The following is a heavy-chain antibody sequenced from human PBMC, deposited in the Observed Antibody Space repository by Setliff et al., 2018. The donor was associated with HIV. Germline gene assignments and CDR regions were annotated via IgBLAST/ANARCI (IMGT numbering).Heavy chain of an antibody. J-gene: IGHJ6*03. CDR1: GYTFTSYA. V-gene: IGHV1-3*01. CDR2: INAGNGHT. D-gene: IGHD3-10*01. CDR3: ARLVWVAEPYFDV. Sequence: VKVSCKASGYTFTSYALHWVRQAPGQRLEWMGWINAGNGHTKYSQKFQGRVTITRDTSASTAYMELSSLRSEDTAVYYCARLVWVAEPYFDVWGEGTTVTVSS.